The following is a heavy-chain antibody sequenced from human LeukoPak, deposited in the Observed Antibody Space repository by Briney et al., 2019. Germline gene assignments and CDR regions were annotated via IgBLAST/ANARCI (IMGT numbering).Heavy chain of an antibody. D-gene: IGHD6-6*01. CDR1: GFTVSSNY. CDR2: VYSDGTT. Sequence: GGSLRLSCACSGFTVSSNYMSWVRQAPGKGLEWVSVVYSDGTTYYADSVRGRFTISRDNSKNTLSLQMNSLRAEDTGVYYCARGAGSNYFDSWGRGPRATVPS. J-gene: IGHJ4*02. CDR3: ARGAGSNYFDS. V-gene: IGHV3-66*02.